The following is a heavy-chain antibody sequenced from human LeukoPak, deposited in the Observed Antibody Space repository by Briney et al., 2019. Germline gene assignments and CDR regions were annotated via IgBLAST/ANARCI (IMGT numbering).Heavy chain of an antibody. CDR2: IIPIFGTA. J-gene: IGHJ4*02. D-gene: IGHD4-17*01. V-gene: IGHV1-69*13. CDR3: ASPGNYGDFDSGGRFDY. CDR1: GGTFSSYA. Sequence: ASVKVSCKASGGTFSSYAISWVRQAPGQGLEWMGGIIPIFGTANYAQKFQGRVTITADESTSTAYMELSSLRSEDTAVYYCASPGNYGDFDSGGRFDYWGQGTLVTVSS.